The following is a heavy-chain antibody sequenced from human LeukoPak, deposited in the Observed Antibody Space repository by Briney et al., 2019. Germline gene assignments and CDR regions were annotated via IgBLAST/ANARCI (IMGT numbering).Heavy chain of an antibody. J-gene: IGHJ3*02. V-gene: IGHV4-59*12. CDR1: GGSISSYY. D-gene: IGHD3-10*01. Sequence: SETLSLTCTVSGGSISSYYWSWIRQPPGKGLEWIGYIYYSGSTYYNPSLKSRVTISVDRSKNQFSLKLSSVTAADTAVYYCARGGRSMVRGTTAFDIWGQGTMVTVSS. CDR3: ARGGRSMVRGTTAFDI. CDR2: IYYSGST.